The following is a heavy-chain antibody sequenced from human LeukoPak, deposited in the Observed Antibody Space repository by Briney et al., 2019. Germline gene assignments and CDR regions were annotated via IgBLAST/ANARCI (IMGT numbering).Heavy chain of an antibody. CDR3: AKDEVTSGGGLAS. Sequence: TGGSLRLSCAASGFTVSGTHMSWVRQPPGKGLGWVSAMYTGGTTYYADSVQGRFTISRDTSKNTLYLHMNIVRVEDTAVYYCAKDEVTSGGGLASWGQGTLVTVSS. V-gene: IGHV3-53*01. CDR2: MYTGGTT. CDR1: GFTVSGTH. J-gene: IGHJ4*02. D-gene: IGHD3-16*01.